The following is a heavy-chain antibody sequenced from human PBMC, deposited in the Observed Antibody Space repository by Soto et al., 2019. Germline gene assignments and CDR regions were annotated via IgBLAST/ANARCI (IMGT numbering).Heavy chain of an antibody. Sequence: GGSLRLSCAASGFTISSYDMHWVRQTTGKGLEWVSGIDTDGGTFYPGSVKGRFAISRENAKNSLFLQMNSLRAEDTAVYYCARQGKTATHGYYYGMDVWGQGTTVTVSS. CDR3: ARQGKTATHGYYYGMDV. CDR2: IDTDGGT. D-gene: IGHD2-15*01. CDR1: GFTISSYD. J-gene: IGHJ6*02. V-gene: IGHV3-13*01.